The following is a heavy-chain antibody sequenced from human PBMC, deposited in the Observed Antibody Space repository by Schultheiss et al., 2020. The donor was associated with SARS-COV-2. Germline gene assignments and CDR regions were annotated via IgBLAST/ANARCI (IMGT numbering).Heavy chain of an antibody. CDR3: AKVLYTALVTPDY. CDR2: IWYDGSNK. Sequence: GGSLRLSCAASGFTFINYGMHWVRQAPGKGLEWVAVIWYDGSNKYYADSVKGRFTISRDNSKNTLYLQMNSLRAEDTAVFYCAKVLYTALVTPDYWGQGTLVTVSS. D-gene: IGHD5-18*01. V-gene: IGHV3-33*06. J-gene: IGHJ4*02. CDR1: GFTFINYG.